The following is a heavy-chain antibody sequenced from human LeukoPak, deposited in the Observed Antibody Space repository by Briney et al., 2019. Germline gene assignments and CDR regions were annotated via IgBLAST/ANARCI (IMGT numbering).Heavy chain of an antibody. CDR2: IIPIFGTA. V-gene: IGHV1-69*13. Sequence: SVKVSCKASGGTFSSYAISWVRQAPGQGLEWMGGIIPIFGTANYAQKFQGRVTITADESTSTAYMELSSLRSEDTAVYYCARGPVVVAARYDFDYWGQGTLVTVSS. CDR1: GGTFSSYA. J-gene: IGHJ4*02. CDR3: ARGPVVVAARYDFDY. D-gene: IGHD2-15*01.